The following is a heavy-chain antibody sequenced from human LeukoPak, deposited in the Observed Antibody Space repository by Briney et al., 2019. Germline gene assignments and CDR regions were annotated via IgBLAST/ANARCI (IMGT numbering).Heavy chain of an antibody. CDR2: INPNSGGT. CDR3: ATNVPGL. D-gene: IGHD4/OR15-4a*01. Sequence: ASVKVSCEASGYTFTGYYMHWVRRAPGQGLEWMGWINPNSGGTNYAQKLQGRVTITRNTSISTAYMELSSLRSEDTAVYYCATNVPGLWGQGTLVTVSS. J-gene: IGHJ4*02. V-gene: IGHV1-2*02. CDR1: GYTFTGYY.